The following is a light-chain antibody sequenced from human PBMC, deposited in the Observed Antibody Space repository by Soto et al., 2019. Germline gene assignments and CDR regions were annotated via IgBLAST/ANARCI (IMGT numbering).Light chain of an antibody. CDR1: QSVNIY. Sequence: EIVLTQSPATLSLSPGERATLSCRASQSVNIYLAWYQQKPGQAPRLLIYDASNRATGIPARFSGSGSGTDFTITIRSLEPEDIEVYYCQQRSNWRVTFGGGTKLEIK. CDR2: DAS. J-gene: IGKJ4*01. CDR3: QQRSNWRVT. V-gene: IGKV3-11*01.